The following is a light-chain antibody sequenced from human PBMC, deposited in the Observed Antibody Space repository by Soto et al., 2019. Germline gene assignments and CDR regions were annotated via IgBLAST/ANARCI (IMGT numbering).Light chain of an antibody. CDR3: SSYTTSNTPLYV. CDR2: DVN. J-gene: IGLJ1*01. Sequence: QSALTQPASVSGSPGQSITISCTGTSSDVAAYNYVSWFQHHAGKAPKLMLYDVNNRPSGVSNRFSGSKSGNTASLTSSGLQVVDEADYYCSSYTTSNTPLYVFGPGTKLTVL. V-gene: IGLV2-14*03. CDR1: SSDVAAYNY.